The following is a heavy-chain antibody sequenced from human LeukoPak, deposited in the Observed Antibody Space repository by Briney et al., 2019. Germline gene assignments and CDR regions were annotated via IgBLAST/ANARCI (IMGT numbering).Heavy chain of an antibody. CDR1: GFTFSSYS. D-gene: IGHD4-17*01. J-gene: IGHJ5*02. Sequence: GGSLRLSCAASGFTFSSYSMGWVRQAPGKGLEWVSDISGGGDDTWYADSVRGQFTISRDNSKNTVYLQMNSLRAEDTAVYYCGKDTVTTSGWFDPWGQGTLVTVSS. CDR2: ISGGGDDT. CDR3: GKDTVTTSGWFDP. V-gene: IGHV3-23*01.